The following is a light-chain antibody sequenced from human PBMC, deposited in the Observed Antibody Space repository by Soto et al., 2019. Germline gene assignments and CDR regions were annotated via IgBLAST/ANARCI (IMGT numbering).Light chain of an antibody. V-gene: IGKV3-20*01. J-gene: IGKJ2*01. CDR1: QSVSNRF. CDR2: GAS. CDR3: QQYGSSPQT. Sequence: EIVLTQAPGTLSLSPGERATLSCRASQSVSNRFLAWYQQKPGQAPRLLIYGASSRATGIPDRFSGSGSGTDFTLTISRLEPEDFAVYYCQQYGSSPQTFGQGTKLEIK.